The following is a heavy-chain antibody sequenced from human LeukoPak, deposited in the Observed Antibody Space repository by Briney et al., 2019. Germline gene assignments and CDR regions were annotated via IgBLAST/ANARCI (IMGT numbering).Heavy chain of an antibody. CDR2: IRGKVYGGTT. CDR1: GFTFGDFT. CDR3: TRAVPHTDY. V-gene: IGHV3-49*04. J-gene: IGHJ4*02. Sequence: GGSLGLSCTASGFTFGDFTLGWVRQAPGKGLEWLGFIRGKVYGGTTEYAASVKGRFTFSRDDSKSIAYLQMNSLKTEDTAVYYCTRAVPHTDYWGQGTVVTVSS. D-gene: IGHD6-19*01.